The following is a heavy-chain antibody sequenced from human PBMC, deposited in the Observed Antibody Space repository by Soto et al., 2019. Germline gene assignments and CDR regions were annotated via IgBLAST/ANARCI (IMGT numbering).Heavy chain of an antibody. J-gene: IGHJ4*02. Sequence: GGSLRLSCAASGFTFSGSAMHWVRQASGKGLEWVGRIRSKANSYATAYAASVKGRFTISRDDSKNTAYLQMNSLKTEDTAVYYCTRQELVVVAAEPFDYWVQGTLVTVSS. V-gene: IGHV3-73*01. CDR1: GFTFSGSA. CDR2: IRSKANSYAT. D-gene: IGHD2-15*01. CDR3: TRQELVVVAAEPFDY.